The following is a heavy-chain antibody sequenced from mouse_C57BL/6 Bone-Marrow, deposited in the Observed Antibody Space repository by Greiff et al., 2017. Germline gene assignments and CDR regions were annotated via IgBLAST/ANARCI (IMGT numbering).Heavy chain of an antibody. V-gene: IGHV1-85*01. J-gene: IGHJ1*03. D-gene: IGHD1-1*01. Sequence: QVQLQQSGPELVKPGASVKLSCKASGYTFTSYDINWVKQRPGQGLAWIGWIYPSDGSTKYNEQFKGKATLTVDTSSSTAYMELHRLTSEDSAVYFCARLEFDGSSGDLYFYVWGTGTTVTGSS. CDR2: IYPSDGST. CDR3: ARLEFDGSSGDLYFYV. CDR1: GYTFTSYD.